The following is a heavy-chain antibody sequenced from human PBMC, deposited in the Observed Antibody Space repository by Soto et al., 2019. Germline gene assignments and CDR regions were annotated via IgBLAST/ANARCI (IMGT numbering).Heavy chain of an antibody. CDR1: GFTFSSYS. CDR2: ISSSSSTM. Sequence: EVQLVESGGGLVQPGGSLRLSCAASGFTFSSYSMNWVRQAPGKGLEWVSYISSSSSTMFYADSVKGRFTISRDNAKNSLYLQMNRLRDEATAVYYCAMEIRSGWYNYFDYWGQGTLVTVSS. D-gene: IGHD6-19*01. V-gene: IGHV3-48*02. J-gene: IGHJ4*02. CDR3: AMEIRSGWYNYFDY.